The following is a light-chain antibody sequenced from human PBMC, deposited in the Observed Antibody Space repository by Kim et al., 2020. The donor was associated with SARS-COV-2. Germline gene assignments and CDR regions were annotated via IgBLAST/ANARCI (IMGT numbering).Light chain of an antibody. J-gene: IGKJ5*01. Sequence: DIVLTQSPATLSLSPGETATLSCRASQSVSSFLAWYQQKPGQAPRLLIYDSSNRATGIPARFSGSGSGTDFTLTISSLEPEDFAVYYCQQRKNWPPITFGQGTRLEIK. CDR2: DSS. CDR3: QQRKNWPPIT. CDR1: QSVSSF. V-gene: IGKV3-11*01.